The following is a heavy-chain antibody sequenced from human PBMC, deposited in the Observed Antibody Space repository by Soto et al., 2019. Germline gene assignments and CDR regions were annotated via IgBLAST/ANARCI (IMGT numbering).Heavy chain of an antibody. CDR3: ARGVGYCSGGSCYSGVAFDI. D-gene: IGHD2-15*01. CDR1: GGSFSGYY. Sequence: ETLSLTCAVYGGSFSGYYWSWIRQPPGKGLEWIGEINHSGSTNYNPSLKSRVTISVDTSKNQFSLKLSSVTAADTAVYYCARGVGYCSGGSCYSGVAFDIWGQGTMVTVSS. CDR2: INHSGST. V-gene: IGHV4-34*01. J-gene: IGHJ3*02.